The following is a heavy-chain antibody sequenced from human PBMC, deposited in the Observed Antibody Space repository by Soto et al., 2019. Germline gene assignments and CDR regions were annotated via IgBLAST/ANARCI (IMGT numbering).Heavy chain of an antibody. J-gene: IGHJ4*01. CDR2: IYYSGST. D-gene: IGHD3-10*01. V-gene: IGHV4-59*01. Sequence: YATLSLTFPVSGGSISGYYWSWNQQPPGRGLEWFGYIYYSGSTNYNPSLKSRVTISVDTSKNQFSLKLSSVTAADTAVYYCARVLWFGETYFDYWGHGTLVTV. CDR1: GGSISGYY. CDR3: ARVLWFGETYFDY.